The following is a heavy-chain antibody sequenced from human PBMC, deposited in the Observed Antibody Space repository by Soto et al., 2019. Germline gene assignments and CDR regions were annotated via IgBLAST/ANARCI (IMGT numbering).Heavy chain of an antibody. J-gene: IGHJ4*02. V-gene: IGHV3-7*03. Sequence: EVQLVESGGTLVQPGGSLRLSCAGSGFTFSDFWMTWVRQAPGKGLEWVANIRPDGSEKNYVDSVKGRFTISRDNTKNSMYLQMNGLRGEDTAVYYCARDRAMDDYWGQGTLVTVSP. CDR1: GFTFSDFW. D-gene: IGHD5-18*01. CDR2: IRPDGSEK. CDR3: ARDRAMDDY.